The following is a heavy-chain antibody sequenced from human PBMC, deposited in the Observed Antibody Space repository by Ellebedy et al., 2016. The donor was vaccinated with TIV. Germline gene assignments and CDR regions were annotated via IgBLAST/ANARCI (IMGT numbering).Heavy chain of an antibody. Sequence: GESLKISXAASGFTFSRSDMNWVRQVPGKGLEWVAHIGTAGDTYYADSIKGRFTISRDNAEASLFLQLDSLRAGDTAVYYCVRATAYYVAGSYAANFAMGVWGQGTTVTVSS. J-gene: IGHJ6*02. CDR3: VRATAYYVAGSYAANFAMGV. D-gene: IGHD3-16*01. V-gene: IGHV3-13*01. CDR2: IGTAGDT. CDR1: GFTFSRSD.